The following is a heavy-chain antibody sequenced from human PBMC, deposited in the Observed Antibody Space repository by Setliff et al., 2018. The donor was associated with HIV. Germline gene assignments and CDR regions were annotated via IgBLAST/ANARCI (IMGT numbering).Heavy chain of an antibody. V-gene: IGHV4-59*01. CDR2: INKSGSS. J-gene: IGHJ3*02. CDR1: GGSISTYY. D-gene: IGHD3-3*01. Sequence: PSETLSLTCTVSGGSISTYYWSWIRQPPGKGLEWIGYINKSGSSIYNPSLKSRVTISVDTSKNQFSLKLSSVTAADTAVYYCARDRTYYNFWSGYYGEMLNDAFDIWGQGTMVTVSS. CDR3: ARDRTYYNFWSGYYGEMLNDAFDI.